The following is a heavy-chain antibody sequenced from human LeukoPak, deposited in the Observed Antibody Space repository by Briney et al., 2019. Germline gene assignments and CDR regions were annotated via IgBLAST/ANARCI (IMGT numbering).Heavy chain of an antibody. CDR3: ARDPNIVVVPAAKVDDAFDI. Sequence: GGSLRLSCAASGFTFSDYYMSWIRQAPGKGLEWVSYISSSGSTIYYADSVKGRFTISRDNAKNSLYLQMNSLRAEDTAVYYCARDPNIVVVPAAKVDDAFDIWGQGTMVTVSS. J-gene: IGHJ3*02. CDR2: ISSSGSTI. CDR1: GFTFSDYY. V-gene: IGHV3-11*04. D-gene: IGHD2-2*01.